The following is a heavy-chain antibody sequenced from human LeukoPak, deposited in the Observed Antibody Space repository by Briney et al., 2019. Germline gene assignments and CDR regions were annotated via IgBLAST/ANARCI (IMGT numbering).Heavy chain of an antibody. D-gene: IGHD1-26*01. CDR3: ARAVTEEWELYFDY. Sequence: ASVKVSCKASGYTFTGYYMHWVRQAPGQGLEWMGGIIPIFGTANYAQKFQGRVTITADKSTSTAYMELSSLRSEDTAVYYCARAVTEEWELYFDYWGQGTLVTVSS. CDR1: GYTFTGYY. J-gene: IGHJ4*02. V-gene: IGHV1-69*06. CDR2: IIPIFGTA.